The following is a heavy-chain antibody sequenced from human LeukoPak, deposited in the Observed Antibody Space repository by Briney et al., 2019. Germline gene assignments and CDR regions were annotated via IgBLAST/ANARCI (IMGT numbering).Heavy chain of an antibody. V-gene: IGHV3-7*01. J-gene: IGHJ4*02. CDR2: IREDGSEK. CDR1: GFTFRSYV. Sequence: GGSLRLSCAASGFTFRSYVMSWVRQAPGKGLEWVANIREDGSEKYYVGSVKGRFTISRDNAKNSLYLQMNSLRDEDTAIYYGARVGYAFWGQGTLVTVPS. D-gene: IGHD5-12*01. CDR3: ARVGYAF.